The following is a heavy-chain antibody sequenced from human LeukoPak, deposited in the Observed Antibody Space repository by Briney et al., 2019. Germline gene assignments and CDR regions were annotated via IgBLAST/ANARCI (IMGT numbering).Heavy chain of an antibody. CDR2: IYYSGST. Sequence: PSETLSLTCTVSGGSISSYYWSWIRQPPGKGLEWIGYIYYSGSTNYNPSLKSRVTISVDTSKNQFSLKLSSVTAADTAVYYCAIYHYDFWSGLIDYWGQGTLVTVSS. V-gene: IGHV4-59*01. CDR1: GGSISSYY. CDR3: AIYHYDFWSGLIDY. D-gene: IGHD3-3*01. J-gene: IGHJ4*02.